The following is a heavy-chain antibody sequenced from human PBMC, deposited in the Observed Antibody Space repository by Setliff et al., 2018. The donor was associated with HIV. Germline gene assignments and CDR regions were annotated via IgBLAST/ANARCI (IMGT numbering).Heavy chain of an antibody. V-gene: IGHV1-2*02. J-gene: IGHJ4*02. CDR3: ATQLYNSLDF. CDR1: GYSFTDYF. CDR2: ISPDNGDT. Sequence: ASVKVSCKASGYSFTDYFMHWVRQAPGQGLEWMGWISPDNGDTTTAQRFQGRVTMTRDTSINTAYLELSGLRSDDTAVYFCATQLYNSLDFWGQGALVTVSS. D-gene: IGHD1-20*01.